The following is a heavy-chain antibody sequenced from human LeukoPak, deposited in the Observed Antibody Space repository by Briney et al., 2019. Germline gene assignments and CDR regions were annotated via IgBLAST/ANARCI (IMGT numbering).Heavy chain of an antibody. J-gene: IGHJ3*02. CDR1: GYTFTSYG. V-gene: IGHV1-8*02. D-gene: IGHD2-2*02. Sequence: ASVKVSCKASGYTFTSYGINWVRQATGQGLEWMGWMNPNSGNTGYAQKFQGRVTMTRNTSISTAYMELSSLRSEDTAVYYCARVGIVVVPAAINAFDIWGQGTMVTVSS. CDR3: ARVGIVVVPAAINAFDI. CDR2: MNPNSGNT.